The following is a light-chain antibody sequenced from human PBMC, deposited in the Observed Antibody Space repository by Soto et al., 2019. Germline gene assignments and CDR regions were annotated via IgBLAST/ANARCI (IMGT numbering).Light chain of an antibody. CDR2: SNY. CDR3: AAWDDILNGYF. Sequence: QSVLTQPPSASGTPGQRVTISCSGSSSNIESNTVTWYQQLPGTAPKLVIYSNYDRPSGVPDRFSGSTSGTSASLVIRGLQSEDEADYYCAAWDDILNGYFFGGGTKLTVL. V-gene: IGLV1-44*01. CDR1: SSNIESNT. J-gene: IGLJ1*01.